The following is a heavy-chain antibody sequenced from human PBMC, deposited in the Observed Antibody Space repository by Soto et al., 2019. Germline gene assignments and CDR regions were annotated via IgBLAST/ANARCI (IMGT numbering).Heavy chain of an antibody. J-gene: IGHJ4*02. CDR1: GFTFRSYA. V-gene: IGHV3-30-3*01. CDR2: ISYDGSNK. CDR3: AGGVGAIYFDY. D-gene: IGHD1-26*01. Sequence: GGSLRLSCAASGFTFRSYAMHWVRQAPGKGLEWVAVISYDGSNKYYADSVKGRFTISRDNSKNTLYLQMNSLRAEDTAVYYCAGGVGAIYFDYWGQGTLVTVSS.